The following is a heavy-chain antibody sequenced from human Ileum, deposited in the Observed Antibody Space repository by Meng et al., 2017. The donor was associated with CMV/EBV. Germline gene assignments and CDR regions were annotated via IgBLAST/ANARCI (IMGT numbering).Heavy chain of an antibody. D-gene: IGHD3-22*01. Sequence: SGLTFSGYGMHWGRQAPGKGLEWVAVIWYDGSNKYYADSVKGRFTISRDNSKNTLYLQMNSLRAEDTAVYYCAKGSPYYYDSSGYPDYWGQGTLVTVSS. CDR2: IWYDGSNK. V-gene: IGHV3-33*06. J-gene: IGHJ4*02. CDR1: GLTFSGYG. CDR3: AKGSPYYYDSSGYPDY.